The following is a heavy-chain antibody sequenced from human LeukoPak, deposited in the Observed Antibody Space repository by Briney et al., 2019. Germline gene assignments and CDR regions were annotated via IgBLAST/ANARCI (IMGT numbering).Heavy chain of an antibody. J-gene: IGHJ4*02. V-gene: IGHV4-4*02. CDR3: ARGPATAIPGPFDY. Sequence: SGTLSLTCAVSGGSISSSNWWSWVRQPPGKGLEWIGEIYHSGSTNYNPSLKSRVTISVDKSKNQFSLKLSSVTAADTAVYYCARGPATAIPGPFDYWGQGTLVTVSS. D-gene: IGHD2-2*02. CDR1: GGSISSSNW. CDR2: IYHSGST.